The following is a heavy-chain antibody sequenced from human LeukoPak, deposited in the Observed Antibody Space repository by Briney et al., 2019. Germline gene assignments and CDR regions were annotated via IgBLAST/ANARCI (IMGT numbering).Heavy chain of an antibody. Sequence: GASVKVSCKASGYTFTGYYMHWVRQAPGQGLEWMGWINPNSGGTNYAQKFQGRVTMTRGTSISTAYMELSRLRSDDTAVYYCARGGLERRGDAFDIWGQGTMVTVSS. CDR2: INPNSGGT. V-gene: IGHV1-2*02. CDR1: GYTFTGYY. D-gene: IGHD1-1*01. J-gene: IGHJ3*02. CDR3: ARGGLERRGDAFDI.